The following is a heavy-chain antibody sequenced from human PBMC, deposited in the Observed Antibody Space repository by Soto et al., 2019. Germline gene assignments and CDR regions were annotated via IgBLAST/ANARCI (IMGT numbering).Heavy chain of an antibody. CDR3: AKDMALWFGETAFEY. V-gene: IGHV3-23*01. CDR2: ISGSGGST. Sequence: GGSLRLSCAASGFTFSSYAMSWVRQAPGKGLEWVSAISGSGGSTYYADSVKGQFTISRDNSKSTLYLQMNSLRAEDTAVYYCAKDMALWFGETAFEYWGQGTLVTVSS. CDR1: GFTFSSYA. J-gene: IGHJ4*02. D-gene: IGHD3-10*01.